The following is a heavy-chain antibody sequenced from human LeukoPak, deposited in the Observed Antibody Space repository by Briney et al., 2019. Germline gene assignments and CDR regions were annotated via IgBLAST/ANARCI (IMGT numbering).Heavy chain of an antibody. Sequence: SETLSLTCAVYGGSFSGYDWSWIRQPPGKGLEWIGEINHSGSTNYNPSLKSRVTISVDTSKNQFSLKLSSVTAADTAVYYCARPVSTVTRVPYYYGMDVWGKGTTVTVSS. D-gene: IGHD4-17*01. J-gene: IGHJ6*04. CDR3: ARPVSTVTRVPYYYGMDV. V-gene: IGHV4-34*01. CDR1: GGSFSGYD. CDR2: INHSGST.